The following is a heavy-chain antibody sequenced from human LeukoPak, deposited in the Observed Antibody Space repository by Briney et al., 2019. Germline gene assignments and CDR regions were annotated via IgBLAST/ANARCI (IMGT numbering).Heavy chain of an antibody. CDR1: GFTFSSYA. CDR2: ISYDGSNK. Sequence: GGSLRLSCAASGFTFSSYAMHWVRQAPGKGLEWVAVISYDGSNKYYADSVKGRFTISRDNSKNTLYLQMNSLRAEDTDVYYCARDQAPAATRNIYYFDYWGQGTLVTVSS. J-gene: IGHJ4*02. CDR3: ARDQAPAATRNIYYFDY. D-gene: IGHD2-15*01. V-gene: IGHV3-30*01.